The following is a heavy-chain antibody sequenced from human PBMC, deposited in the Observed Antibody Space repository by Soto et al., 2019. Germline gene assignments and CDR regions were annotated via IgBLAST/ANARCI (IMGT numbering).Heavy chain of an antibody. CDR3: ARDRLAGTTWYFDY. V-gene: IGHV3-53*02. D-gene: IGHD1-1*01. CDR1: GFTVSSNY. CDR2: IYSGGST. J-gene: IGHJ4*02. Sequence: EVQLVETGGGLIQPGGSLRLSCAASGFTVSSNYMSWVRQAPGKGLEWVSVIYSGGSTYYADSVKGRFTISRDNSKNTLYLQMNSLRAEDTAVYYCARDRLAGTTWYFDYWGQGTLVTVSS.